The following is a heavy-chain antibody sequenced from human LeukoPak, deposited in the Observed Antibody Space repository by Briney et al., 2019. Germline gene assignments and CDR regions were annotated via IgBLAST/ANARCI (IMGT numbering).Heavy chain of an antibody. CDR3: ARDATPSWYAGPMEVPAARSDY. CDR2: IYYSGST. CDR1: GGSISSGNYY. Sequence: SETLSLTCTVSGGSISSGNYYWGWIRQPPGKGLEWIGNIYYSGSTYYNPSLKSRVTITVDRSKNQFSLKLSSVTAADTAVYYCARDATPSWYAGPMEVPAARSDYWGQGTLVTVSS. J-gene: IGHJ4*02. V-gene: IGHV4-39*07. D-gene: IGHD2-2*01.